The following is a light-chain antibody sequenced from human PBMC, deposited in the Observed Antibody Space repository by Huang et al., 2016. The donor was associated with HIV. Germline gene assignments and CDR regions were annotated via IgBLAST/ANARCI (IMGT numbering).Light chain of an antibody. CDR1: QSVYSY. V-gene: IGKV3-11*01. CDR2: DAS. CDR3: QQRSNWPLT. J-gene: IGKJ4*01. Sequence: EIVLTQSPATLSLSPGERATLPCRASQSVYSYLDWYQQKPGQAPRLLIYDASNRATGIPARFSGSVSGTDFTLTISSLEPEDFAVYYCQQRSNWPLTFGGGTKVEIK.